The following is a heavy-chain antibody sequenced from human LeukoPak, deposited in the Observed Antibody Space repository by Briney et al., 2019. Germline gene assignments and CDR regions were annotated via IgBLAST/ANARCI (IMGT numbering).Heavy chain of an antibody. CDR3: AKDMEEGMTTVTTFVY. J-gene: IGHJ4*02. Sequence: GGSLRLSCTGSGFTFGAHSMAWVRQAPGKGPEWVGFIRGKAYGGATGYTASVKGRFTISRDNAKNSLYLQMNSLRAEDTALYYCAKDMEEGMTTVTTFVYWGQGTLVTVSS. CDR2: IRGKAYGGAT. CDR1: GFTFGAHS. V-gene: IGHV3-49*04. D-gene: IGHD4-17*01.